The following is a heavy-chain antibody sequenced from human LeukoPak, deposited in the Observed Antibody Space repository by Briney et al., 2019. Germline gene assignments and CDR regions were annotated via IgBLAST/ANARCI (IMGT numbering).Heavy chain of an antibody. J-gene: IGHJ4*02. CDR2: ISYDGSNK. CDR3: ARERGQQLVLDY. D-gene: IGHD6-13*01. V-gene: IGHV3-30-3*01. CDR1: GFTFSSYA. Sequence: GRSLRLSCAASGFTFSSYAMHWVRQAPGKGLEWVAVISYDGSNKYYADSVKGRFTISRDNSKNTLYLQMNSLRAEDTAVYYCARERGQQLVLDYWGQGTLVTVSS.